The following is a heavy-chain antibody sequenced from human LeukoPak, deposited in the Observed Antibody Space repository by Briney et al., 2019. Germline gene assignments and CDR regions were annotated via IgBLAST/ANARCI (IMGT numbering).Heavy chain of an antibody. V-gene: IGHV1-2*06. D-gene: IGHD1-20*01. Sequence: ASVKVSCKASGYTFTGYYMHWVRQAPGQGLEWMGRINPNGGGTNYAQKFQGRVTMTRDTSISTAYMELSRLRSDDTAVYYCARGPFVYNWNDGDAFDIWGQGTMVTVSS. CDR3: ARGPFVYNWNDGDAFDI. CDR1: GYTFTGYY. CDR2: INPNGGGT. J-gene: IGHJ3*02.